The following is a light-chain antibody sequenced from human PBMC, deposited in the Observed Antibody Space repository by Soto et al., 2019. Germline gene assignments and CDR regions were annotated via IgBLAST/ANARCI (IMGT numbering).Light chain of an antibody. CDR1: QSVSSSY. J-gene: IGKJ1*01. V-gene: IGKV3-20*01. Sequence: EIVLTQSPGTLSLSPGERATLSCRASQSVSSSYLAWYQQKPGQAPRLLIYGASIRATGIPDRCSGSGSGTDFTLTISRLEPEDFAVYYCQQYGSSPGTFGQGTKVEIK. CDR2: GAS. CDR3: QQYGSSPGT.